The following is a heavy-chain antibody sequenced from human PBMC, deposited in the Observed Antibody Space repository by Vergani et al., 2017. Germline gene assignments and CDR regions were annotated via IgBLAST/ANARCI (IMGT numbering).Heavy chain of an antibody. CDR1: GFTVSSNY. CDR3: ARELSGWFDP. D-gene: IGHD3-10*01. J-gene: IGHJ5*02. V-gene: IGHV3-66*02. Sequence: EVQLVESGGGLVQPGGSLRLSCASSGFTVSSNYMSWVRKAPGKGREWVSVIYSGGSTYYADSVKGRFTISRDNSKNTLYRQMISRRAEDTAVYYCARELSGWFDPWGQGTLVTVSS. CDR2: IYSGGST.